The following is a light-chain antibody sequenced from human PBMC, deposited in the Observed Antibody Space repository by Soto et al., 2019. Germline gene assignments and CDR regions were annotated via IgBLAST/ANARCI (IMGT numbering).Light chain of an antibody. CDR2: AAS. CDR1: QGISSY. Sequence: DIQLTQSPSFLSASVGDRVTITCRASQGISSYLAWYQQKPGKAPKLLIYAASTLQSGVPSRFSGSGSGTEFTLTISSLQPEDFATYFCQQLNSSPQTFGQGTNLEI. V-gene: IGKV1-9*01. CDR3: QQLNSSPQT. J-gene: IGKJ2*01.